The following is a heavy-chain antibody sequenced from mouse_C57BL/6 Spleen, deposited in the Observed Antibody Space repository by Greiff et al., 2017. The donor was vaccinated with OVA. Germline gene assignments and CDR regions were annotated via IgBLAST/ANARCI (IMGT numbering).Heavy chain of an antibody. CDR2: IYPRSGNT. J-gene: IGHJ3*01. CDR3: ARGITTVVGGSY. Sequence: QVQLKESGAELARPGASVKLSCKASGYTFTSYGISWVKQRTGQGLEWIGEIYPRSGNTYYNEKFKGKATLTADKSSSTAYMELRSLTSEDSAVYFCARGITTVVGGSYWGQGTLVTVSA. CDR1: GYTFTSYG. D-gene: IGHD1-1*01. V-gene: IGHV1-81*01.